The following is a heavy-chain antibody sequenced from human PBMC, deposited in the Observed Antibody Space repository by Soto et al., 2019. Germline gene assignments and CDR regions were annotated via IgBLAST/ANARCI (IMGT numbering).Heavy chain of an antibody. Sequence: PGGSLRLSCAASGFTFSSYAMSWVRQAPGKGLEWVSAISGSGGSTYYADSVKGRFTISRDNSKNTLYLQMNSLRAEDTAVYYCANDMEHPRYYYYYMAVWGKGTTDTVS. V-gene: IGHV3-23*01. D-gene: IGHD1-26*01. CDR3: ANDMEHPRYYYYYMAV. CDR2: ISGSGGST. CDR1: GFTFSSYA. J-gene: IGHJ6*03.